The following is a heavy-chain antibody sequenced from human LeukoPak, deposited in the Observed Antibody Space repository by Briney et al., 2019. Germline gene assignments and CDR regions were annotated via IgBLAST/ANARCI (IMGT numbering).Heavy chain of an antibody. Sequence: GGSLRLSCASSGFTFSSYAMHWVRQAPGKGLEWVAVISYDGSNKYYADSVKGRFTISRDNSKNTLYLQMNSLRAEDTAVYYCARDRGSSSWYKAFDYWGQGTLVTVSS. J-gene: IGHJ4*02. CDR3: ARDRGSSSWYKAFDY. D-gene: IGHD6-13*01. V-gene: IGHV3-30*04. CDR2: ISYDGSNK. CDR1: GFTFSSYA.